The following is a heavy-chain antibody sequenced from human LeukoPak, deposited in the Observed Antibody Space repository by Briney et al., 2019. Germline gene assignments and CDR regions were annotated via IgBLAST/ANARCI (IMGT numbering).Heavy chain of an antibody. Sequence: KSSETLSLTCTVSGGSISSYFWSWVRQPPGKGLEWIGYIYYSGSTNYNPSLKSRVTISVDTSKNQFSLKLASVTTADTAVYYCARDRWLSYWGQGTLVTVSS. CDR2: IYYSGST. V-gene: IGHV4-59*01. CDR1: GGSISSYF. D-gene: IGHD5-12*01. CDR3: ARDRWLSY. J-gene: IGHJ4*02.